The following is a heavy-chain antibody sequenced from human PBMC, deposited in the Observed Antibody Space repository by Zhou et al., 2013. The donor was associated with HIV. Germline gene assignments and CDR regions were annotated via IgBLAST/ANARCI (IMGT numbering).Heavy chain of an antibody. CDR2: ITPYNGNT. V-gene: IGHV1-18*01. CDR1: GYKFTNYG. D-gene: IGHD3-10*01. CDR3: GPRCDLFGSPVDDALDS. J-gene: IGHJ3*01. Sequence: QAQLVQSRPEVKKPGASVKVTCKASGYKFTNYGISWVRQAPGQGLEWMGWITPYNGNTNHAQKFQGRVTLTADPSSSTAYMELRSLRSDDTAMYYCGPRCDLFGSPVDDALDSLGPRDNGLPFLQ.